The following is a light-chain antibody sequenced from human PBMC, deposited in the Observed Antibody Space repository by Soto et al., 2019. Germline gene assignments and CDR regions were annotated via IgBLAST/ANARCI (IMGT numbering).Light chain of an antibody. J-gene: IGKJ2*01. V-gene: IGKV1-39*01. CDR3: QQSYKTPMYN. Sequence: DIQTTQSPSSLSASVGDRVTITCRASQSISSYLNWYQQKPGKAPKLLIYAASSLQSGVPSRFSGSGSGTEFTLPISSLQPEDFATYYCQQSYKTPMYNFGQGTKLEIK. CDR1: QSISSY. CDR2: AAS.